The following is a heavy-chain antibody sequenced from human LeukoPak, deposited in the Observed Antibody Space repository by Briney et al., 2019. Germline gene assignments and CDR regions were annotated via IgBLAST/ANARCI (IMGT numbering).Heavy chain of an antibody. CDR2: ISINGAST. CDR1: GFIFSNSG. V-gene: IGHV3-23*01. J-gene: IGHJ4*02. D-gene: IGHD1-26*01. Sequence: GGSLRLSCAASGFIFSNSGMSWVRQAPGKGLEWVSGISINGASTYYADSVKGRFTISRDNSKNTLYLQMNSLRAEDTAIYYCGRGLGSPLDYWGQGTLVTASS. CDR3: GRGLGSPLDY.